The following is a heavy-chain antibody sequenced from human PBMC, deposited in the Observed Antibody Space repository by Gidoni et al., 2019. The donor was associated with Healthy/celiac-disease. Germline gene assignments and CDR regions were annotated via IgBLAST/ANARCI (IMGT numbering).Heavy chain of an antibody. CDR1: GFTLDDLA. D-gene: IGHD4-4*01. Sequence: EVQLVETGGGLVQPGRTLRLSCAASGFTLDDLAMHWVRQAPGKGLDWVSGISCTSGSIGYADSVKGRFTISRDNAKNSLYLQMNSLRAEDTALYYCAKDIGHVGNSQALYYFDYWGQGTLVTVSS. CDR2: ISCTSGSI. J-gene: IGHJ4*02. V-gene: IGHV3-9*01. CDR3: AKDIGHVGNSQALYYFDY.